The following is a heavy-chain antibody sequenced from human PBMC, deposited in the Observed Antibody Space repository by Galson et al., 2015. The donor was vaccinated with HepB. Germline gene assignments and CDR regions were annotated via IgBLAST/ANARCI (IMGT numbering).Heavy chain of an antibody. Sequence: SLRLSCAASGFTFSSYGMHWVRQAPGKGLEWVAVISYDGSNKYYADSVKGRFTISRDNSKNTLYLQMNSLRAEDTAVYYCAKDWAVVVPAGAFDIWGQGTMVTVSS. CDR1: GFTFSSYG. CDR2: ISYDGSNK. D-gene: IGHD2-2*01. J-gene: IGHJ3*02. CDR3: AKDWAVVVPAGAFDI. V-gene: IGHV3-30*18.